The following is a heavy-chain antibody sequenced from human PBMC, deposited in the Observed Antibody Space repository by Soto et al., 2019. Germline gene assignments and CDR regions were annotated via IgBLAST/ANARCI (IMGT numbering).Heavy chain of an antibody. V-gene: IGHV3-7*01. CDR3: ARDIRVRGVPRLDAFDI. Sequence: EVQLVESGGGLVQPGGSLRLSCAASGFTFSSYWMSWVRQAPGKGLEWVANIKQDGSEKYYVDSVKGRFTISRDNAKNSLYLQMNSLRAADTAVYYCARDIRVRGVPRLDAFDIWGQGTMVTVSS. J-gene: IGHJ3*02. CDR2: IKQDGSEK. D-gene: IGHD3-10*01. CDR1: GFTFSSYW.